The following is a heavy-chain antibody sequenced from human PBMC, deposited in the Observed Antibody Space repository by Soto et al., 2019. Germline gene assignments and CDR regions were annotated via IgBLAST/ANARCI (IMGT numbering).Heavy chain of an antibody. V-gene: IGHV3-7*03. CDR3: AKDLVVGSDWYVTFDC. CDR2: IRQDGNEN. Sequence: GGSLRLSCAASGFTFSNYWMSWVRQAPGKGLEWVANIRQDGNENYYVDSVKGRFTTSRDNTKNSFYLQMNSLRAEDTAVYYCAKDLVVGSDWYVTFDCWGQGTLVTVSS. CDR1: GFTFSNYW. D-gene: IGHD6-19*01. J-gene: IGHJ4*02.